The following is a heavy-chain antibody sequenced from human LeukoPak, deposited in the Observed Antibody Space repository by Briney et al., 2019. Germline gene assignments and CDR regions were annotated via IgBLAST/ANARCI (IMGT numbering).Heavy chain of an antibody. CDR1: GFTFSSYG. D-gene: IGHD2-2*02. CDR3: ARPRVPAAIHDAFDI. V-gene: IGHV3-30*02. J-gene: IGHJ3*02. Sequence: GGSLRLSCAASGFTFSSYGMHWVRQAPGKGLEWVAFIRYDGSNKYYADSVKGRFTISRDNSKNTLYLQMNSLRAEDTAVYYCARPRVPAAIHDAFDIWGQGTMVTVSS. CDR2: IRYDGSNK.